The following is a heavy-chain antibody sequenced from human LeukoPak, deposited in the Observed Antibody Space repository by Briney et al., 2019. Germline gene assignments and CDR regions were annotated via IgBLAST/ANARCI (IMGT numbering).Heavy chain of an antibody. J-gene: IGHJ4*02. CDR3: ARLGIAVAGPDY. V-gene: IGHV4-59*08. CDR1: GGSISSYY. Sequence: PSETLSLTCTVSGGSISSYYWSWIRQPPGKGLEWIGYFYYSGSTNYNPSLKSRVTMSVDTSKNQFSLKLSSVTAADTAVYYCARLGIAVAGPDYWGQGTLVTVSS. CDR2: FYYSGST. D-gene: IGHD6-19*01.